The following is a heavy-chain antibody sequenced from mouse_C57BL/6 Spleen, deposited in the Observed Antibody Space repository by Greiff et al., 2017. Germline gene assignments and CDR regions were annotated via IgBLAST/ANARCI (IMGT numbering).Heavy chain of an antibody. CDR1: GYSITSGYY. D-gene: IGHD3-2*02. V-gene: IGHV3-6*01. CDR3: AITAQATYFDY. Sequence: DVKLVESGPGLVKPSQSLSLTCSVTGYSITSGYYWNWIRQFPGNKLEWMGYISYDGSNNYNPSLKNRISITRDTSKNQFFLKLNSVTTEDTATYYCAITAQATYFDYWGQGTTLTVSS. CDR2: ISYDGSN. J-gene: IGHJ2*01.